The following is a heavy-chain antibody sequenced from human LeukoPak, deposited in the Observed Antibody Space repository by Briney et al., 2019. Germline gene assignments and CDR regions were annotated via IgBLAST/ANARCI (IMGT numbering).Heavy chain of an antibody. CDR1: GFTFSSYS. Sequence: PGGSLRLSCAASGFTFSSYSMNWVRQAPGKGLEWVSSISSSSSYIYYADSVKGRFTISRDNAKNSLYLQMNSLRAEDTAVYYCARVGVDGTNYFDYWGQGTLVTVSS. CDR3: ARVGVDGTNYFDY. CDR2: ISSSSSYI. V-gene: IGHV3-21*01. J-gene: IGHJ4*02. D-gene: IGHD3-3*01.